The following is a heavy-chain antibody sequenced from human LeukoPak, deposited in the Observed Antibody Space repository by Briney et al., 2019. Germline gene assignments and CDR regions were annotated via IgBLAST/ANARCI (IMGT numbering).Heavy chain of an antibody. D-gene: IGHD1-26*01. CDR1: GFTFNSYG. Sequence: GGSLRLSCAASGFTFNSYGMNWVRQAPGKGLEWVSYITSSSTTTHYADSVKGRFTISRDNAKNSLYLQMNSLRDEDTAVYYCARGASGSFYYWGQGTLVTVSS. J-gene: IGHJ4*02. CDR2: ITSSSTTT. CDR3: ARGASGSFYY. V-gene: IGHV3-48*02.